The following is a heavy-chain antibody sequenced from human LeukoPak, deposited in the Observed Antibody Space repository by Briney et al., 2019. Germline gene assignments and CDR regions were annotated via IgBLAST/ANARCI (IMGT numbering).Heavy chain of an antibody. V-gene: IGHV4-31*03. J-gene: IGHJ5*02. D-gene: IGHD6-13*01. CDR1: GGSISSGGYY. CDR3: AREIAASGTNWFDP. CDR2: IYYSGST. Sequence: PSQTLSLTCTVSGGSISSGGYYWSWTRQHPGKGLEYIGYIYYSGSTYSHPSLKSRVAISLDTSKNQFSLRLSSVTAADTALYYCAREIAASGTNWFDPWGQGMLVTVSS.